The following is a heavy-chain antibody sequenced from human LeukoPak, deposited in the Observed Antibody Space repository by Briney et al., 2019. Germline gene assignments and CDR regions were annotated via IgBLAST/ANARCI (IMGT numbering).Heavy chain of an antibody. D-gene: IGHD1-1*01. CDR2: INPNSGGT. J-gene: IGHJ6*03. V-gene: IGHV1-2*02. Sequence: GASVKVSCKTSGYTFTGYYVHWVRQAPGQGLEWMGWINPNSGGTNYAQKFQGRVTMTRDTSISTAYMEVSRLRSDDTAMFYRARATESVDYYYMDVWGKGTTVTVSS. CDR3: ARATESVDYYYMDV. CDR1: GYTFTGYY.